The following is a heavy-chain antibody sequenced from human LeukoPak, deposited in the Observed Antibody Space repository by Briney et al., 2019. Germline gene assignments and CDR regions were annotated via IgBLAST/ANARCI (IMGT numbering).Heavy chain of an antibody. V-gene: IGHV3-21*01. CDR1: GFTFSSYS. J-gene: IGHJ4*02. CDR2: ISSSSSYI. D-gene: IGHD6-13*01. CDR3: ARDIAAAGVGIFDY. Sequence: SGGSLRLSCAASGFTFSSYSMNWVRQAPGKGLEWVSSISSSSSYIYYADSVKGRFTISRDNAKNSLYLQMNSLRAEDTAVYYCARDIAAAGVGIFDYWGQGTLVTVSS.